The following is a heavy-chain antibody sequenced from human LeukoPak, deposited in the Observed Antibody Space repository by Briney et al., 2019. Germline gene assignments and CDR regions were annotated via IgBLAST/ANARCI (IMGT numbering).Heavy chain of an antibody. Sequence: GGSLRLSCAASGFTVSSNYMSWVRQAPGKGLEWVGRIKSTTDGGTADYAAPVKGRFTISRDDSTNTLYLEMNSLQTEETAVYYCTTARCESYWAEYLRHWGQGTLVTVSS. J-gene: IGHJ1*01. CDR2: IKSTTDGGTA. V-gene: IGHV3-15*01. CDR1: GFTVSSNY. D-gene: IGHD1-26*01. CDR3: TTARCESYWAEYLRH.